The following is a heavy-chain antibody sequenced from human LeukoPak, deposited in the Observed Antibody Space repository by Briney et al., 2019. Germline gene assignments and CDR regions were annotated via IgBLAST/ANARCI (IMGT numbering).Heavy chain of an antibody. CDR1: GFTFSSYG. Sequence: PGRSLRLSCAASGFTFSSYGMHWVRQAPGKGLEWVSGINWNGGSTGYADSVKGRFTISRDNAKNSLYLQMNSLRAEDTALYHCAREEHNWFDPWGQGTLVTVSS. J-gene: IGHJ5*02. CDR2: INWNGGST. V-gene: IGHV3-20*01. D-gene: IGHD1/OR15-1a*01. CDR3: AREEHNWFDP.